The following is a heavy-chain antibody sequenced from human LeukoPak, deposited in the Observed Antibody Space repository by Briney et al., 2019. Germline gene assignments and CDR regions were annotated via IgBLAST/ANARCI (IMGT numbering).Heavy chain of an antibody. D-gene: IGHD2-2*01. V-gene: IGHV4-34*01. Sequence: SETLSLTCAVYGGSFSGYYWSWIRQPPGKGLEWIGEINHSGSTNYNPSLKSRVTISVDTSKNQFSLKLSSVTAADTAVYYCARSKVVPAAFTRHYYGMDVWGKGTTVTVPS. CDR3: ARSKVVPAAFTRHYYGMDV. CDR1: GGSFSGYY. J-gene: IGHJ6*04. CDR2: INHSGST.